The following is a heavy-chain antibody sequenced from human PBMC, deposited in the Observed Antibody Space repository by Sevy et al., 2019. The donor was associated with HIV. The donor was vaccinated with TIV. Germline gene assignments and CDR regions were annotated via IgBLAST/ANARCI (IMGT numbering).Heavy chain of an antibody. CDR1: GYSFTSYW. J-gene: IGHJ6*02. CDR2: IYPGDSDT. V-gene: IGHV5-51*01. Sequence: GESLKISCKGSGYSFTSYWIGWVRQMPGKGLEWMGIIYPGDSDTRYSPSFQGHVTISADKSISTAYLQWCSLKASDTAMYYCAIYHGDCTGGVCSRYYYYYYGMDVWGQGTTVTVSS. D-gene: IGHD2-8*02. CDR3: AIYHGDCTGGVCSRYYYYYYGMDV.